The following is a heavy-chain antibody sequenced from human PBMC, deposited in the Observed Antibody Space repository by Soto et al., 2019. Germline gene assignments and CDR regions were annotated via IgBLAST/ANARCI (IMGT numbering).Heavy chain of an antibody. Sequence: PSETLSLTCAVSGRSISSGGYSWSWIRQPPGKGLEWIGYIYHSGSTYYNPSLKSRVTISVDRSKNQFSLKLSSVTAADTAVYYCARAAGQSLFDYWGQGTLVTVSS. V-gene: IGHV4-30-2*01. CDR2: IYHSGST. CDR3: ARAAGQSLFDY. CDR1: GRSISSGGYS. J-gene: IGHJ4*02.